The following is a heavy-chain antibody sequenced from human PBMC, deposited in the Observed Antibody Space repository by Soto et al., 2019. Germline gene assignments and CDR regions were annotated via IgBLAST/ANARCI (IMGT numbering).Heavy chain of an antibody. V-gene: IGHV3-23*01. J-gene: IGHJ4*02. CDR2: ISGSGGST. Sequence: GGSLRLSCAASGFTFSSYAMSWVRQAPGKGLEWVSAISGSGGSTYYADSVKGRFTISRDNSKNTLYLQMNSLRAEDTATYYCVKKRRDLYCSGGKCYSFLDYWGPGTLVTVS. CDR1: GFTFSSYA. D-gene: IGHD2-15*01. CDR3: VKKRRDLYCSGGKCYSFLDY.